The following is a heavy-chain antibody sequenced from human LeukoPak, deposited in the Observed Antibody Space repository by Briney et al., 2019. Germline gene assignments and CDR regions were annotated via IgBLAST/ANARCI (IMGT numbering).Heavy chain of an antibody. CDR1: GGSISSGDHY. Sequence: SETLSLTCTVSGGSISSGDHYSSWIRQPPGKGLEWIGYIYYSGSTYYNPSLKSRVTISVDTSKNQFSLKLSSVTAADTAVYYCARVVRGGYSYGPRLAFDIWGQGTMVTVSS. J-gene: IGHJ3*02. CDR2: IYYSGST. V-gene: IGHV4-30-4*01. D-gene: IGHD5-18*01. CDR3: ARVVRGGYSYGPRLAFDI.